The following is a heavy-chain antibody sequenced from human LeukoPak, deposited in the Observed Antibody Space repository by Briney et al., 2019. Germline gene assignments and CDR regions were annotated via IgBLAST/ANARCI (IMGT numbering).Heavy chain of an antibody. D-gene: IGHD3-22*01. V-gene: IGHV1-69*05. Sequence: SVKVSCKASGGTFSSYAISWVRQAPGQGLEWMGRIIPIFGTANYAQKFQGRVTITTDESTSTACMELSSLRSEDTAVYYCARGDSSGYYYVSFDYWGQGTLVTVSS. J-gene: IGHJ4*02. CDR2: IIPIFGTA. CDR1: GGTFSSYA. CDR3: ARGDSSGYYYVSFDY.